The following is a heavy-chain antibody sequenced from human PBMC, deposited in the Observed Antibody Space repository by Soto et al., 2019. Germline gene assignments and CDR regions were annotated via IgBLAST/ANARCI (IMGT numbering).Heavy chain of an antibody. V-gene: IGHV4-61*01. CDR2: IYYSGST. J-gene: IGHJ4*02. CDR3: ARCRDSIFDY. Sequence: QVQLQESGPGLVKPSETLSLTCTVSGGSVSSGSYYWSWIRQPPGKGLEWIGYIYYSGSTNYNPFLKSRVTISVDTSNNQFSLKLSSVTAADTAVYSCARCRDSIFDYWGQGTLVTVSS. CDR1: GGSVSSGSYY. D-gene: IGHD2-2*02.